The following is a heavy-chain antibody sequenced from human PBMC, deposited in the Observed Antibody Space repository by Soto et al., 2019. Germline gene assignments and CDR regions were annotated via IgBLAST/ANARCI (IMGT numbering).Heavy chain of an antibody. Sequence: QVQVVQSGAEVKTAGASVQVSCKASGYTFTDYDINWVRQAPGQGREWVGRMNTSSGKTDYEQNFQARVTMLRDTSIRTAYLELSTLGYEDTAVFSCSTWCRDGWYSGFFWGQGTLVTVAS. CDR3: STWCRDGWYSGFF. CDR2: MNTSSGKT. J-gene: IGHJ4*02. V-gene: IGHV1-8*01. CDR1: GYTFTDYD. D-gene: IGHD1-26*01.